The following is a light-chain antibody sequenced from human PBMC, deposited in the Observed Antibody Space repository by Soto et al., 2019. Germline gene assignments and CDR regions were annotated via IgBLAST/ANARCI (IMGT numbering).Light chain of an antibody. CDR2: GVS. CDR3: QQYVTSPYI. Sequence: DIVLTQSPGTRSLSPGERATLSCRASQSISSSYLAWYQQKPGQAPRLLIHGVSTRATGIPDRFSGSGSGTDFTLTISRLEPEDFAVYYCQQYVTSPYIFGQGTKVDIK. V-gene: IGKV3-20*01. CDR1: QSISSSY. J-gene: IGKJ2*01.